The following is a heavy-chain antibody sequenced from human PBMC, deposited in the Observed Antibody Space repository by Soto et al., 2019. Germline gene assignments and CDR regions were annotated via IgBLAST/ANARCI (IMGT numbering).Heavy chain of an antibody. D-gene: IGHD3-10*01. CDR2: IYRSGST. Sequence: PSETLSLTCTVSGDSVRNQYWSWIRRPPGRGLEWIGYIYRSGSTKYNPSLKSRLTISVDTSKNQFSLKLSSVTAADTAVYYCARQVRDYYYYYYYMDVWGKGTTVTVSS. CDR1: GDSVRNQY. V-gene: IGHV4-4*09. CDR3: ARQVRDYYYYYYYMDV. J-gene: IGHJ6*03.